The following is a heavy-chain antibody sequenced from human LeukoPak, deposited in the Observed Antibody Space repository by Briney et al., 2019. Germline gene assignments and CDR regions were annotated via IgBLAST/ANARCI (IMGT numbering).Heavy chain of an antibody. J-gene: IGHJ4*02. V-gene: IGHV1-2*02. CDR1: GYTFTGYY. CDR2: INPNSGGT. Sequence: VASVKVSCKASGYTFTGYYVHWVRQAPGQGLEWMGWINPNSGGTNYAQKFQGRVTMTRDTSISTAYMELSRLRSDDTAVYYCARRRGSGSYYIDWGQGTLVTVSS. D-gene: IGHD3-10*01. CDR3: ARRRGSGSYYID.